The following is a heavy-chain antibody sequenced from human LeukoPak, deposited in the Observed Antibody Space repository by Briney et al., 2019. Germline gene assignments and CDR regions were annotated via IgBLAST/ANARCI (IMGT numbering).Heavy chain of an antibody. CDR3: AKVRRGYCSGGSCYSWFDP. D-gene: IGHD2-15*01. Sequence: PGRSLRLSCAASGFTFSSYGMHWVRQAPGKGLEWVAVISYDGSNKYYADSVKGRFTISGDNSKNTLYLQMNSLRAEDTAVYYCAKVRRGYCSGGSCYSWFDPWGQGTLVTVSS. J-gene: IGHJ5*02. V-gene: IGHV3-30*18. CDR1: GFTFSSYG. CDR2: ISYDGSNK.